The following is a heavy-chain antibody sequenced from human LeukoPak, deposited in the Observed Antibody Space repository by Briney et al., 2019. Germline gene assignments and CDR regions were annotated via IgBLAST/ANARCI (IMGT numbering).Heavy chain of an antibody. CDR2: LTSRSS. J-gene: IGHJ4*02. CDR3: ARGWDY. CDR1: GFTFSTYS. Sequence: GGSLRLSCAASGFTFSTYSMNWVRQAPGKGLEWVSSLTSRSSYYADSVKGRFTISRDNAENSQYLQMNSLRAEDTAVYYCARGWDYWGQGTLVPVSS. V-gene: IGHV3-21*01. D-gene: IGHD5-24*01.